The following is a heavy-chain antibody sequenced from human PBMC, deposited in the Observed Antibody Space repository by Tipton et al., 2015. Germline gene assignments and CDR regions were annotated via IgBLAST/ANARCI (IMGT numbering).Heavy chain of an antibody. V-gene: IGHV4-61*01. CDR1: GGSVISGNYY. D-gene: IGHD4-17*01. Sequence: GLVKPSEILSLTCTVSGGSVISGNYYWSWIRQPPGKGLEWLGYISYTDNAHYNPSLESRLTISLDTSKNQFSLKLTSVTAADTAVYYCARSRYTVTPDSWGQGTLVTVSS. J-gene: IGHJ4*02. CDR3: ARSRYTVTPDS. CDR2: ISYTDNA.